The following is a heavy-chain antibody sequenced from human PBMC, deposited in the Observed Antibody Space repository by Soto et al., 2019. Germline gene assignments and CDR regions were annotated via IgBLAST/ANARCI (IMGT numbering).Heavy chain of an antibody. Sequence: GGSLRLSCAASGFTFSGYAMSWVRQAPGKELEWVSVIHGGGNSAYYADSVKGRFTISRDNSKNTLYLQMNSLRAEDTAVYYCAKDLGSAMIVVAGFDYWGQGTLVTVSS. V-gene: IGHV3-23*01. CDR1: GFTFSGYA. CDR2: IHGGGNSA. D-gene: IGHD3-22*01. J-gene: IGHJ4*02. CDR3: AKDLGSAMIVVAGFDY.